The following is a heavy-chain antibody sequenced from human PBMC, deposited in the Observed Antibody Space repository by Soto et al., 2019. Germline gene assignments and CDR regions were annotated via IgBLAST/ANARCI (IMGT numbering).Heavy chain of an antibody. D-gene: IGHD2-2*01. V-gene: IGHV1-69*01. J-gene: IGHJ6*02. Sequence: QVQLVQSGAEVKKPGSSVKVSCKASGGTFSSYAISWVRQAPGQGLEWMGGIIPIFGTANYAQKFQGRVTITADESTSTAYMELSSLRSEDTAVYYCARSSTVPSEYQLLWARYYYYGMDVWGQGTTVTVSS. CDR2: IIPIFGTA. CDR3: ARSSTVPSEYQLLWARYYYYGMDV. CDR1: GGTFSSYA.